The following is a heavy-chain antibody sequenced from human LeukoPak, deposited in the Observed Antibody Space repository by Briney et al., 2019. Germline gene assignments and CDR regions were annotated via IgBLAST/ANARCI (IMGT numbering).Heavy chain of an antibody. Sequence: PGGSLRLSCAAPGFTFNNYAMSWVRQAPGKGLEWVSVISGSGSATYYAASVKGRFTSSRDNSKNTLYLQMNSLRAEDTAVYHCAKDPTVAGTAEYFQHWGQGTLVTVSS. V-gene: IGHV3-23*01. CDR2: ISGSGSAT. D-gene: IGHD6-19*01. J-gene: IGHJ1*01. CDR3: AKDPTVAGTAEYFQH. CDR1: GFTFNNYA.